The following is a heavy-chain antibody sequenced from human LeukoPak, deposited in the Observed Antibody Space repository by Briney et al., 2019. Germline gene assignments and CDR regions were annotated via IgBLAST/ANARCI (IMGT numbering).Heavy chain of an antibody. CDR1: GFTFTSSA. Sequence: SVKVSCKASGFTFTSSAMQWVRQARGQRLEWIGWIVVGSGNTNYAQKFQERVTITRDMSTSTAYMELSSLRSEDTAVYYCAAGAKSHDAFDIWGQGTMVTASS. V-gene: IGHV1-58*02. D-gene: IGHD1-26*01. CDR3: AAGAKSHDAFDI. J-gene: IGHJ3*02. CDR2: IVVGSGNT.